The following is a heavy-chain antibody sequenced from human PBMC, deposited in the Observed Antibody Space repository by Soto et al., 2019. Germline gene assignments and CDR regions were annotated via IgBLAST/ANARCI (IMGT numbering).Heavy chain of an antibody. Sequence: ASVKVSCKASGFTFTVYDMHWVRQAPGQGLEWMGWIAPNSGGTNYAQKFQGRVTMTRDTPVSTAFMELSRLRSDDTAVYYCAITYYYDSSGPPGLDAFDVWGHGTVVTVS. J-gene: IGHJ3*01. CDR1: GFTFTVYD. D-gene: IGHD3-22*01. V-gene: IGHV1-2*02. CDR2: IAPNSGGT. CDR3: AITYYYDSSGPPGLDAFDV.